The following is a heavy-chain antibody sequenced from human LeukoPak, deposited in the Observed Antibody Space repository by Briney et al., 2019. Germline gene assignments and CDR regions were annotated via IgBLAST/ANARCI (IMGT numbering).Heavy chain of an antibody. CDR2: ISSSSSYI. D-gene: IGHD6-25*01. Sequence: GGSLRLSCAASGFTFSSYSMNWVRQAPGKGLEWVSSISSSSSYIYYADSVKGRFTISRDNAKNSLYLQMNSLRAEDTAVYYCAREVERLRPYYFDYWGQGTLVTVSS. CDR1: GFTFSSYS. J-gene: IGHJ4*02. CDR3: AREVERLRPYYFDY. V-gene: IGHV3-21*01.